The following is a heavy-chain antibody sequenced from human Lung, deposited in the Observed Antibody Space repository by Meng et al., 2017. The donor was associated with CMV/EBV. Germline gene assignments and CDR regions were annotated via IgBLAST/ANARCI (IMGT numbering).Heavy chain of an antibody. J-gene: IGHJ5*02. CDR3: AREGITGTTGFDP. D-gene: IGHD1-7*01. CDR1: GGSFSGYY. CDR2: INHSGST. Sequence: SETLSLTCAVYGGSFSGYYWSWIRQPPGKGLEWIGEINHSGSTNYNPSLKGRVTISVDTSKNQFSLKLSSVTAADTAVYYCAREGITGTTGFDPWGQGTLVTVSS. V-gene: IGHV4-34*01.